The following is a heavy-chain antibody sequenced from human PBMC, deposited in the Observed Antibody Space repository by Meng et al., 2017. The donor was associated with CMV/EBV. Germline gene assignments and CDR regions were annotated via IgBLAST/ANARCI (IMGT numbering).Heavy chain of an antibody. Sequence: GGPLRLSCAASGFTVSSNYMSWVRQAPGKGLEWVSVIYSGGSTYYADSVKGRFTISRDNSKNTLYLQMNSLRAEDTAVYYCARGFSTIFGVPKRGRQYGMDVWGQGTTVTVSS. J-gene: IGHJ6*02. D-gene: IGHD3-3*01. CDR1: GFTVSSNY. CDR2: IYSGGST. V-gene: IGHV3-53*01. CDR3: ARGFSTIFGVPKRGRQYGMDV.